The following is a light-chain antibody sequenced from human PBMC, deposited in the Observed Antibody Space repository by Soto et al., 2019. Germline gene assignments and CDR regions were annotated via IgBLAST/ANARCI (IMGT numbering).Light chain of an antibody. J-gene: IGLJ1*01. Sequence: QSALTQPASVSGSPGQSITISCTGTSSDVGGYNYVSWYQQHPGKAPKLMIYEVSNQPSGVSNRFSGSKSGNTASLTISGLQAEDEADYYCSSYTSSSTYVFGTGTKLTVL. CDR1: SSDVGGYNY. CDR3: SSYTSSSTYV. CDR2: EVS. V-gene: IGLV2-14*01.